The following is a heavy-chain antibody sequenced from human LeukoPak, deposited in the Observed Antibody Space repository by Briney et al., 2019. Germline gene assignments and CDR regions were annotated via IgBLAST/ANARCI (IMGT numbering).Heavy chain of an antibody. CDR3: GKTTVGYSSGRYPGWPVDY. Sequence: GGSPTLSCDISAFTLNGDAMYRVRQAPGKEIEWISGIFGSGGSPHYADSVKGRFTISRDNSQEIVYLQLDSLRVEDTALYYCGKTTVGYSSGRYPGWPVDYWGQGALVTVSS. CDR2: IFGSGGSP. CDR1: AFTLNGDA. V-gene: IGHV3-23*01. J-gene: IGHJ4*02. D-gene: IGHD2-15*01.